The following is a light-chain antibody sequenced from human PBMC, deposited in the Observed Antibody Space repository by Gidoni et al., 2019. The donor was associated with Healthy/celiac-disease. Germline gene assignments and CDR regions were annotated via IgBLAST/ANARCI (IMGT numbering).Light chain of an antibody. V-gene: IGKV1-5*03. CDR1: QSISSW. J-gene: IGKJ1*01. CDR3: QQYNSYSWT. Sequence: DIQMTQSPSTRSASVGDRVTITCRASQSISSWLAWYQQKPGKAPKLLIYKASSLESGVPSRFSGSGSGTKFTLTISSLQPDDFATSYCQQYNSYSWTFGQGTKVEIK. CDR2: KAS.